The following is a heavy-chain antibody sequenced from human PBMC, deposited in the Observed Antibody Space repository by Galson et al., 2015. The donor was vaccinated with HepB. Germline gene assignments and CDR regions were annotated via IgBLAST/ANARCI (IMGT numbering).Heavy chain of an antibody. CDR1: GYTFSRYW. Sequence: QSGAEVKKPGESLKISCEGSGYTFSRYWIGWVRQMPGKGLEWVGVIFPDDSDTKYSPSFEGRVTISADKSTNAAYLQWSSLRASDSAMYYCARHRAYCSTSCCPVEFWGQGTLVTVSS. V-gene: IGHV5-51*01. J-gene: IGHJ4*02. CDR2: IFPDDSDT. D-gene: IGHD2-2*01. CDR3: ARHRAYCSTSCCPVEF.